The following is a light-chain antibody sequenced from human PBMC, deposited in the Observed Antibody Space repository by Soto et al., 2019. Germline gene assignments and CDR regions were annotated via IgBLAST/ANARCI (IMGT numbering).Light chain of an antibody. V-gene: IGLV1-40*01. CDR2: DNN. CDR1: SSNIGAHSN. CDR3: QYYDSSLSAPYV. Sequence: QSVLTQPPSVSGAPGQRVTISCTGSSSNIGAHSNVYWYQHLPGTAPKLLIYDNNNRPSGVPDRFSGSKSGTSASLAITGLQAEDEADYYCQYYDSSLSAPYVFGTGTKVTVL. J-gene: IGLJ1*01.